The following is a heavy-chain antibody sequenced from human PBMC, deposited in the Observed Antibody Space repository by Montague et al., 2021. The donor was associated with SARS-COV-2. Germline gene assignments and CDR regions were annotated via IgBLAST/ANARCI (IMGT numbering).Heavy chain of an antibody. D-gene: IGHD5-12*01. CDR1: GGSISSGSYY. Sequence: TLSLTCTVSGGSISSGSYYWSWIRQPAGKGLEWIGRIHTSGTTDYSFSLKSRVTISVDTSKNQFSLKLTSVTAADTAVYYCAREHSGSWAHLDNWGQGSLVTVSS. CDR2: IHTSGTT. V-gene: IGHV4-61*02. CDR3: AREHSGSWAHLDN. J-gene: IGHJ4*02.